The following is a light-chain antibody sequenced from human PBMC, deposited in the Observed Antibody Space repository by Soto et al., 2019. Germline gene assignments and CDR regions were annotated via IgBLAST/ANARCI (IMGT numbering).Light chain of an antibody. V-gene: IGKV3-15*01. CDR2: GAS. CDR3: QQYNNWPLLT. J-gene: IGKJ4*01. CDR1: QSVNNN. Sequence: EIMVTQSPATLSVSPGERATLSCRASQSVNNNLAWYQQKPGQAARLLIYGASTRATGIPARFGGSGYGAELTLTISSLQSGDFAIYYCQQYNNWPLLTFGGGTKVEIK.